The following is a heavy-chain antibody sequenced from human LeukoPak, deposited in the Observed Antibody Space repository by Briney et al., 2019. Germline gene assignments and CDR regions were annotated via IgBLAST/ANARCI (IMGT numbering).Heavy chain of an antibody. CDR1: GFTLSRYR. J-gene: IGHJ5*01. CDR2: IKSDGSTT. CDR3: ARSDWLDS. V-gene: IGHV3-74*01. Sequence: GGSLRLSCAASGFTLSRYRMHWVRQGPGKGLVWVSRIKSDGSTTSYADSVRGRFTISRDNAKNTLYLQMNSLRAEDTAVYYCARSDWLDSWGQGTLVTVSS.